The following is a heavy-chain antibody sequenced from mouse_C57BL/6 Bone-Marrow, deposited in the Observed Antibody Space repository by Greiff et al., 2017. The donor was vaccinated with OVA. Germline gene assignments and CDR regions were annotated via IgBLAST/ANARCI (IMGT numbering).Heavy chain of an antibody. CDR1: GYTFTEYT. D-gene: IGHD3-2*02. Sequence: QVQLKQSGAELVKPGASVKLSCKASGYTFTEYTIHWVKQRSGQGLEWIGWFYPGSGSIKYNEKFKDKATLTADKSSSTVYMELSRLTSEDSAVYFCARHEGGRERRLPPWVSYWGPETLVSVSA. CDR2: FYPGSGSI. J-gene: IGHJ3*01. CDR3: ARHEGGRERRLPPWVSY. V-gene: IGHV1-62-2*01.